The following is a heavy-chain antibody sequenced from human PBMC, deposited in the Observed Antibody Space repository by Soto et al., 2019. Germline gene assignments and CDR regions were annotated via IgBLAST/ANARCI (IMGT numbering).Heavy chain of an antibody. V-gene: IGHV3-66*01. Sequence: GGSLRLSCAASGFTVSSNYMSWVRQAPGKGLEWVSVIYSGGSTYYADSVKGRFTISRDNSKNTLYLQMNSLRAEDTAVYYCARGEKIRQLVDNWGQGTLVTVSS. CDR1: GFTVSSNY. CDR3: ARGEKIRQLVDN. CDR2: IYSGGST. D-gene: IGHD6-6*01. J-gene: IGHJ4*02.